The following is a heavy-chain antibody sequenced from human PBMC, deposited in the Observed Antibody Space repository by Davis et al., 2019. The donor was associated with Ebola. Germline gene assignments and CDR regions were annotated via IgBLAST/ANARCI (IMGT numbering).Heavy chain of an antibody. CDR2: INHSGST. V-gene: IGHV4-34*01. D-gene: IGHD3-10*01. Sequence: PSETLSLTCAVYGGSFSGYYWSWIRQPPGKGLEWIGEINHSGSTNYNPSLKSRVTISVDTSKNQFSLKLSSVTAADTAVYYCARGITMVRGVPYYFDYWGQGTLVTVSS. CDR1: GGSFSGYY. CDR3: ARGITMVRGVPYYFDY. J-gene: IGHJ4*02.